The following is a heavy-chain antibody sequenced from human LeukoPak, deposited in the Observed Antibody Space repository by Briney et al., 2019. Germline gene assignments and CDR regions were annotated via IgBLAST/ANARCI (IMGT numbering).Heavy chain of an antibody. V-gene: IGHV1-69*05. CDR2: IIPIFGTA. CDR3: ARGLNYDILTGYNHYYYYYYMDV. J-gene: IGHJ6*03. Sequence: ASVKVSCKASGGTFSSYAISWVRQAPGQGLEWMGGIIPIFGTANYAQKFQGRVTITMDESTSTAYMELSSLRSEDTAVYYCARGLNYDILTGYNHYYYYYYMDVWGKGTTVTVSS. D-gene: IGHD3-9*01. CDR1: GGTFSSYA.